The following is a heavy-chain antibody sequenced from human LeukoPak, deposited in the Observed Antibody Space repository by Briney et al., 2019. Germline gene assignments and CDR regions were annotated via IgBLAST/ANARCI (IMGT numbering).Heavy chain of an antibody. J-gene: IGHJ5*02. CDR2: INPNSGGT. Sequence: ASVKVSCKASGYTFTGYYMHWVRQAPGQGLEWMGRINPNSGGTNYAQKFQGRVTMTRDTSISTAYMELSRLRSDDTAVYYCASTGYSGGWYNWFDPWGQGTLVTVSS. CDR3: ASTGYSGGWYNWFDP. D-gene: IGHD6-19*01. V-gene: IGHV1-2*06. CDR1: GYTFTGYY.